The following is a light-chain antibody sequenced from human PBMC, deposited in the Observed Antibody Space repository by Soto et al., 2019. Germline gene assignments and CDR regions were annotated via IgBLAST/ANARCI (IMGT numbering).Light chain of an antibody. Sequence: QPVLTQSPSASASLGASVKLTCTLSSGHSSYAIAWHQQQPEKGPRYLMTFDSDGTHTKGDGIPDRFSGSSSGAERYLTISSLQSEDEADYYCQTWDTGTVVFGGGTKLTVL. CDR1: SGHSSYA. J-gene: IGLJ2*01. V-gene: IGLV4-69*01. CDR2: FDSDGTH. CDR3: QTWDTGTVV.